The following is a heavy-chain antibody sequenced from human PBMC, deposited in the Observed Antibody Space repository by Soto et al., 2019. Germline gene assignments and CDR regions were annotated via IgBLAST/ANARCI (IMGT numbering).Heavy chain of an antibody. CDR3: ARAKGRSYFDY. Sequence: QVHLQESGPGLVKPSQTLSLTGTVSGASFSNSGGYYWSWIRQHPGKGLEWIGYIYDSGSTSTYSKSSLMSRVTISVDTSKNQFSLKMNSVTAEDTAVYYCARAKGRSYFDYWGQGTLVTVSS. CDR2: IYDSGST. V-gene: IGHV4-31*03. CDR1: GASFSNSGGYY. J-gene: IGHJ4*02. D-gene: IGHD3-10*01.